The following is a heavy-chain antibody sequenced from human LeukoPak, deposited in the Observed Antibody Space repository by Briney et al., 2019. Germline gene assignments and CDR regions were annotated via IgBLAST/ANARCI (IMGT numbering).Heavy chain of an antibody. CDR3: ARSFFHYGSGSYYRHYYYYMDV. J-gene: IGHJ6*03. CDR1: GGSISSSNW. V-gene: IGHV4-4*02. CDR2: IYYSGST. Sequence: SETLSLTCAVSGGSISSSNWWSWVRQSPGKGLEWIGEIYYSGSTNYNPSLKSRITISVDKSKNHFSLKLSSVTAADTAVYYCARSFFHYGSGSYYRHYYYYMDVWGKGTTVTISS. D-gene: IGHD3-10*01.